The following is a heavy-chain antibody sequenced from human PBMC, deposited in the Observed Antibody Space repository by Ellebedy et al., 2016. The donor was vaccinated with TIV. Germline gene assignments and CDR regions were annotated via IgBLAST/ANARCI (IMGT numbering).Heavy chain of an antibody. CDR1: GGSISSYY. CDR3: ARGELGMGGY. D-gene: IGHD7-27*01. CDR2: IYYSGST. V-gene: IGHV4-59*12. Sequence: SETLSLXXTVSGGSISSYYWSWIRQPPGKGLEWIGYIYYSGSTNYNPSLKSRVTISVDTSKNQFSLKLSSVTAADTAVYYCARGELGMGGYWGQGTLVTVSS. J-gene: IGHJ4*02.